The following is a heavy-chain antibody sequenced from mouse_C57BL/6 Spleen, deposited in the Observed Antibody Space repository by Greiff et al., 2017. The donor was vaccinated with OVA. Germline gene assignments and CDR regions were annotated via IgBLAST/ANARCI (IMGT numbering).Heavy chain of an antibody. D-gene: IGHD2-2*01. CDR2: ISDGGSYT. J-gene: IGHJ1*03. CDR3: ARRSTMVTTGLHWYFDV. V-gene: IGHV5-4*03. CDR1: GFTFSSYA. Sequence: EVKVEESGGGLVKPGGSLKLSCAASGFTFSSYAMSWVRQTPEKRLEWVATISDGGSYTYYPDNVKGRFTISRDNAKNNLYLQMSHLKSEDTAMYYCARRSTMVTTGLHWYFDVWGTGTTVTVSS.